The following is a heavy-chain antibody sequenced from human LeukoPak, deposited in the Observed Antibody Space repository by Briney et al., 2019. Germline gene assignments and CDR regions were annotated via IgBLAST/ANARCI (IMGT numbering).Heavy chain of an antibody. Sequence: SVKVSCKASGGTFSSYAIGWVRQAPGQGLEWMGRIIPILGIADYAQKFQGRVTITADKSTSTAYMELSSLRSEDTAVYYCASPIVGYSGYESYWYFDLWGRGTLVTVSS. V-gene: IGHV1-69*04. D-gene: IGHD5-12*01. CDR2: IIPILGIA. CDR1: GGTFSSYA. J-gene: IGHJ2*01. CDR3: ASPIVGYSGYESYWYFDL.